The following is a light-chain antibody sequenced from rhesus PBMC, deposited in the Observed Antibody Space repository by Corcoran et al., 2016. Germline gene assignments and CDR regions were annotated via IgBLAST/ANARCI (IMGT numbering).Light chain of an antibody. CDR1: SY. CDR3: PQSSNLYS. CDR2: GAS. Sequence: SYLAWYQQKPGQAPRLLIYGASSRATGIPDRFSGSGSGTDFTLTISSLEPEDVGVYYCPQSSNLYSFGQGTKVEIK. J-gene: IGKJ2*01. V-gene: IGKV3-31*02.